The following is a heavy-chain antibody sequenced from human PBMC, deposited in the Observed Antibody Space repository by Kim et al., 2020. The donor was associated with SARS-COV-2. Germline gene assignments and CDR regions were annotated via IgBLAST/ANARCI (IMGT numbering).Heavy chain of an antibody. CDR2: ISYDGSNK. Sequence: GGSLRLSCAASGFTFSSYGMHWVRQAPGKGLEWVAVISYDGSNKYYADSVKGRFTISRGNSKNTLYLQMNSLRAEDTAVYYCAKEGRWLEYYFDSWGQGT. CDR3: AKEGRWLEYYFDS. CDR1: GFTFSSYG. V-gene: IGHV3-30*18. J-gene: IGHJ4*02. D-gene: IGHD6-19*01.